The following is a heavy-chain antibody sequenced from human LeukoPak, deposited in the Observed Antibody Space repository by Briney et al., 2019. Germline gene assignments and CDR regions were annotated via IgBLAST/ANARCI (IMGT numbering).Heavy chain of an antibody. V-gene: IGHV4-34*01. Sequence: PSETLSLTCAVYGGSFSGYYRSWIRQPPGKGLEWIGEINHSGSTNYNPSLKSRVTISVDTSKSQFSLKLSSVTAADTAVYYCARVGSVYDSSGYYSRRVKYFDYWGQGTLVIVSS. CDR2: INHSGST. D-gene: IGHD3-22*01. CDR3: ARVGSVYDSSGYYSRRVKYFDY. CDR1: GGSFSGYY. J-gene: IGHJ4*02.